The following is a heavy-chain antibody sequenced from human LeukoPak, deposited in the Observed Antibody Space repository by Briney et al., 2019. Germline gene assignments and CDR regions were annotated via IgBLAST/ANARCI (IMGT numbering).Heavy chain of an antibody. Sequence: SETLSLTCAVYGGSFSGYYWSWIRQPPGKGLEWIGEINHSGSTNYNPSLKSRVTISVDTSKNQLSLKLSSVTAADTAVYYCARPFRGWYYFDYWGQGTLVTVSS. CDR3: ARPFRGWYYFDY. J-gene: IGHJ4*02. CDR1: GGSFSGYY. D-gene: IGHD6-19*01. CDR2: INHSGST. V-gene: IGHV4-34*01.